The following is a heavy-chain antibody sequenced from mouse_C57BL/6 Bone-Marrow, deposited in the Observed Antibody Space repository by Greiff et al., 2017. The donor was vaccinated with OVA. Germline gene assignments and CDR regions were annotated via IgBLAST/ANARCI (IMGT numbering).Heavy chain of an antibody. Sequence: VHVKQSGPELVKPGASVKIPCKASGYTFTDYNMDWVKQSHGKSLEWIGDINPNNGGTIYNQKFKGKATLTVDKSSSTAYMELRSLTSEDTAVYYCARNYYDGAWFAYWGQGTLVTVSA. D-gene: IGHD2-4*01. V-gene: IGHV1-18*01. CDR3: ARNYYDGAWFAY. CDR2: INPNNGGT. J-gene: IGHJ3*01. CDR1: GYTFTDYN.